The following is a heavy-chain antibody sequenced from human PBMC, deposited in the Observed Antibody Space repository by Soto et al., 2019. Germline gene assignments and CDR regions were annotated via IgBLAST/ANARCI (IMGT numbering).Heavy chain of an antibody. V-gene: IGHV5-51*01. CDR2: IYLGDSDS. CDR3: ARHYNGFDY. Sequence: EVQLVQSGAEVKKPGESLKISCTGSGYSLTTSWIAWVRQMPGKGLEWMGVIYLGDSDSRYSPSFQGQVTVSADKSINTAYLQWSSLKASDTAMYYCARHYNGFDYWGQGTLVTVSS. CDR1: GYSLTTSW. D-gene: IGHD1-1*01. J-gene: IGHJ4*02.